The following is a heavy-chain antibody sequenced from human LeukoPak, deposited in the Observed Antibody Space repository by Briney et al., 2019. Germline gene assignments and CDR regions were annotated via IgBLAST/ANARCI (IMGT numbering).Heavy chain of an antibody. CDR2: LSGSGDTT. J-gene: IGHJ1*01. Sequence: PGGSLRLSCAASGFAFRSFDMSWVRQAPGKGLEWVSSLSGSGDTTYYADSVKGRFTISRDNGKSSVDLQMHGLRAEDTAVYYCARASDFGGNLYYDHWGRGTVVTVSS. CDR3: ARASDFGGNLYYDH. CDR1: GFAFRSFD. D-gene: IGHD4-23*01. V-gene: IGHV3-23*01.